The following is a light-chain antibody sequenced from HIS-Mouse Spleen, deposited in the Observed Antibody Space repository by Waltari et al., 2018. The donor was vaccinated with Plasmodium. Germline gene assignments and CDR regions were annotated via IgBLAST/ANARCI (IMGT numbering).Light chain of an antibody. V-gene: IGKV1-8*01. Sequence: AIRMTQSPSSFSASTGDRVTLTCRASQGISSYLAWYQQNPGKGPKLLIYAASTLQSGVPSRFSGSGSGTDFTLTISCLQSEDFATYYCQQYYSYPFTFGPGTKVDIK. CDR2: AAS. CDR3: QQYYSYPFT. J-gene: IGKJ3*01. CDR1: QGISSY.